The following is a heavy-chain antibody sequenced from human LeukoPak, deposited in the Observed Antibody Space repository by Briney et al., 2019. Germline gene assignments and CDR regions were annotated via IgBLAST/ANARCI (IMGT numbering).Heavy chain of an antibody. D-gene: IGHD6-13*01. CDR2: ISSSGSYI. V-gene: IGHV3-21*06. CDR3: AKEPQQLELEYWFDP. CDR1: GFGFSSYT. Sequence: GGSLRLSCAASGFGFSSYTMNWVRQAPGKGLEWVSSISSSGSYIYYADSLKGRFTISRDNAKNSLYLQMNSLRAGDTAVYYCAKEPQQLELEYWFDPWGQRTLVTVSS. J-gene: IGHJ5*02.